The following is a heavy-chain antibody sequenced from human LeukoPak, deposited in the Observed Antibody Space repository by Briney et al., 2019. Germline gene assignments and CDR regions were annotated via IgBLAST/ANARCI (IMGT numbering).Heavy chain of an antibody. CDR3: TRDRYDILTDFSSFDY. J-gene: IGHJ4*02. CDR1: GDSISRFY. D-gene: IGHD3-9*01. CDR2: VDHIGST. Sequence: SETLSLTCTVSGDSISRFYWSWIRQPPGKALQWIGYVDHIGSTSYNPSLKSRVTMSEDRSKNQFSLNLSSVTAADTAVYYCTRDRYDILTDFSSFDYWGQGILVTVSS. V-gene: IGHV4-59*12.